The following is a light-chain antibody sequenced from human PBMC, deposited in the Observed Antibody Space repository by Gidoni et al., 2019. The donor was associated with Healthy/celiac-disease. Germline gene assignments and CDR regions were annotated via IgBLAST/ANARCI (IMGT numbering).Light chain of an antibody. CDR3: SSYTSSSTPHVV. CDR2: DVS. J-gene: IGLJ2*01. V-gene: IGLV2-14*01. Sequence: QSALTPPASVSGSPGQTITISCTGPSRDVGGYNYVSWYQQHPGKAPKLMIYDVSNRPSGVSNRFSGSKSGNTVSLTISGLQAEDEADYYCSSYTSSSTPHVVFGGGTKLTVL. CDR1: SRDVGGYNY.